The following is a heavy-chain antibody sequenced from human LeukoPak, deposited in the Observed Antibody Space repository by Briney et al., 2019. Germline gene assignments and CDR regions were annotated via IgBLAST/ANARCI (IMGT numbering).Heavy chain of an antibody. CDR2: ISNDGNNK. D-gene: IGHD2-8*01. CDR1: GFIFSSYD. J-gene: IGHJ4*02. CDR3: AKDGLMRFFDY. V-gene: IGHV3-30*18. Sequence: GGSLRLSCAASGFIFSSYDMYWVRQAPGKGLDGVAVISNDGNNKQYADSVKGRFTISRDNSKNTPYLQMNSLRADDTAVYHCAKDGLMRFFDYWGQGTLVTVSS.